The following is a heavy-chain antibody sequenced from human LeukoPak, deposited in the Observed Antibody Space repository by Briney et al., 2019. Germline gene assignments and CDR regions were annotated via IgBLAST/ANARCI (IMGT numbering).Heavy chain of an antibody. D-gene: IGHD4-17*01. CDR1: VGTFSSYA. CDR3: ARGDDYGDYAEYFQH. CDR2: IIPILGIA. J-gene: IGHJ1*01. Sequence: SVKVSFKASVGTFSSYAISWVRQAPGQGLEWMGTIIPILGIANYAQKFQGRVTITADKSTSTAYMVLSSLRSEDTAVHYCARGDDYGDYAEYFQHWGQGTLVTVFS. V-gene: IGHV1-69*04.